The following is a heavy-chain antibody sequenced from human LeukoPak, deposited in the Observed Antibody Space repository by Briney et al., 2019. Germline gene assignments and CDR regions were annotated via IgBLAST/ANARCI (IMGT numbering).Heavy chain of an antibody. J-gene: IGHJ5*02. V-gene: IGHV4-59*01. CDR2: IDDSGSA. D-gene: IGHD3-10*01. CDR3: ARDRAYGSGKNWFDP. CDR1: GDSIRSYY. Sequence: SETLSLTCTVSGDSIRSYYWSWIRQPPGKGLEWIGHIDDSGSANRHPSLRSRVTISVDTSKNQFSLKLSSVTAADTAVYFCARDRAYGSGKNWFDPWGQGTQVTVSS.